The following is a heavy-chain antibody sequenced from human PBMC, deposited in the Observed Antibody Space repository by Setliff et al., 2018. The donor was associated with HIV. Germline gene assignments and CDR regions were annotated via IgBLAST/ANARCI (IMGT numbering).Heavy chain of an antibody. CDR3: ARGRRICSGGSCYSEGGVY. CDR2: MNPNSGDT. CDR1: GYTFTSYD. Sequence: GASVKVSCKASGYTFTSYDINWVRQATGQGLEWMGWMNPNSGDTGYAQKFQGRVTITRNTSISTAYMELSSLRSEDTAVYYCARGRRICSGGSCYSEGGVYWGQGTLVTVSS. V-gene: IGHV1-8*03. D-gene: IGHD2-15*01. J-gene: IGHJ4*02.